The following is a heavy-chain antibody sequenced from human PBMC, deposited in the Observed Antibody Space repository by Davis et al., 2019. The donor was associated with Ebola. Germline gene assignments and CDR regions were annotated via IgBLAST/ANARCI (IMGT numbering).Heavy chain of an antibody. CDR3: ARDWAVFASYYYMDV. CDR1: GYTFTSFD. D-gene: IGHD1-14*01. V-gene: IGHV1-8*01. J-gene: IGHJ6*03. Sequence: ASVKVSCKASGYTFTSFDINWVRQATGRGLEWMGWMNADSGNTGYAQKFQGRVTMTRDTSTSTVYMELSSLRSEDTAVYYCARDWAVFASYYYMDVWGKGTTVTVSS. CDR2: MNADSGNT.